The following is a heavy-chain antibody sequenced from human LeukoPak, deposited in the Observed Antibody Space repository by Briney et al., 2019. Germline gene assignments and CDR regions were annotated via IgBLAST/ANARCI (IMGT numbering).Heavy chain of an antibody. Sequence: GSLRLSCAASGFTFSSYTMNWVRQAPGKGLEWVSSISSTSIYRYYADSVKGRFTISRDNAKNSLYLQMNSPRAEDTALYYCARDTRHYYESSGYIRIEGSQDFDYWGQGTLVTVSS. J-gene: IGHJ4*02. CDR1: GFTFSSYT. V-gene: IGHV3-21*01. CDR3: ARDTRHYYESSGYIRIEGSQDFDY. CDR2: ISSTSIYR. D-gene: IGHD3-22*01.